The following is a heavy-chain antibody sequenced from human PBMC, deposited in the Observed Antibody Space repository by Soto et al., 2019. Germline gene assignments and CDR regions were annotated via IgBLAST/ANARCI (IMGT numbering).Heavy chain of an antibody. Sequence: GGSLRLSCAASGFTFSSYAMHWVRQAPGKGLEWVAVISYDGSNKYYADSVKGRFTISRDNSKNTLYLQMNSLRAEDTAVYYCARDEGRITIFGVVWGSYGMDVWGQGTTVTV. V-gene: IGHV3-30-3*01. CDR1: GFTFSSYA. J-gene: IGHJ6*02. CDR2: ISYDGSNK. CDR3: ARDEGRITIFGVVWGSYGMDV. D-gene: IGHD3-3*01.